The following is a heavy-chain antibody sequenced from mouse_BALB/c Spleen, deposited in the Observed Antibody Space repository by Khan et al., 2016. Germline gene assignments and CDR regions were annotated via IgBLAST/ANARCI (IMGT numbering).Heavy chain of an antibody. CDR3: ARGVYDYGFAY. Sequence: VQLQQSGAELVKPGASVKLSCTVSGFNIKDTYIHWVKQRPEQGLEWIGRIDPADDNTRYDPKFQGKATITADTSSNTAYLQRSSLTSEDTAVYYCARGVYDYGFAYWGQGTLVTVSA. CDR1: GFNIKDTY. V-gene: IGHV14-3*02. D-gene: IGHD2-4*01. CDR2: IDPADDNT. J-gene: IGHJ3*01.